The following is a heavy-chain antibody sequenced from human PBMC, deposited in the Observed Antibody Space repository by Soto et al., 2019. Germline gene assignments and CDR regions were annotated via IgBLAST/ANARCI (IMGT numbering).Heavy chain of an antibody. V-gene: IGHV1-69*12. CDR1: GDNFKEYG. Sequence: QVQLVQSGAEVKKPGSSVRVSCKTSGDNFKEYGLSWVRQAPGQGLQWMGGIVPSFGMANYGHLFQGRITITADESTNTVYMELSSLKFEDTAVYYCAREIAALGFHLWGQGTLVTVSS. J-gene: IGHJ4*02. CDR2: IVPSFGMA. CDR3: AREIAALGFHL. D-gene: IGHD2-21*01.